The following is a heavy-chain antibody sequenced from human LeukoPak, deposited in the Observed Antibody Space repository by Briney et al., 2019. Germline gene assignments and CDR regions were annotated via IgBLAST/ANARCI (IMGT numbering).Heavy chain of an antibody. CDR3: ARGDLAAASRGYYYYYYGMDV. CDR2: IYYSGST. Sequence: SETLSHTCTVSGGSVSSGSYYWSWIRQPPGKGLEWLGYIYYSGSTNYNPSLKSRVTISVDTSKNQFSLKLSSVTAADTAVYYCARGDLAAASRGYYYYYYGMDVWGQGTTVTVSS. CDR1: GGSVSSGSYY. J-gene: IGHJ6*02. V-gene: IGHV4-61*01. D-gene: IGHD2-2*01.